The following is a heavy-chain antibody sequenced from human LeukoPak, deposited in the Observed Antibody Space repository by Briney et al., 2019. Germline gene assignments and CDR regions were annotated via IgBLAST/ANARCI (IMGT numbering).Heavy chain of an antibody. D-gene: IGHD3-22*01. Sequence: GASVKVSCKASGYIFTSHYMHWMRQAPGQGLEWMGMINPSGGSTVYAQKFQGRVTITADESTSTAYMELSSLRSEDTAVYYCARPFHPYYYDSSGSNYYYYGMDVWGQGTTVTVSS. CDR2: INPSGGST. V-gene: IGHV1-46*01. CDR3: ARPFHPYYYDSSGSNYYYYGMDV. J-gene: IGHJ6*02. CDR1: GYIFTSHY.